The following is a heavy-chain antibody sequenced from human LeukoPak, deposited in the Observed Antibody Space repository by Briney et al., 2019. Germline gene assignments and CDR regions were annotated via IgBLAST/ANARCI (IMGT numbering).Heavy chain of an antibody. V-gene: IGHV1-2*06. CDR1: GYTFTSYG. D-gene: IGHD5-18*01. CDR3: ARGRGYSYGHFDY. J-gene: IGHJ4*02. CDR2: INPNSGGT. Sequence: ASVKVSCKASGYTFTSYGISWVRQAPGQGLEWMGRINPNSGGTNYAQKFQGRVTMTRDTSISTAYMELSRLRSDDTAVYYCARGRGYSYGHFDYWGQGTLVTVSS.